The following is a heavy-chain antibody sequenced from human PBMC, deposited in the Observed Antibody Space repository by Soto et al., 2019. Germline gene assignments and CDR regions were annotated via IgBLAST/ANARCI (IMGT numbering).Heavy chain of an antibody. Sequence: GASVKVSCKASGGTFSNYAINWVRQAPGQGLEWMGGIIPIFDSTNSAQKFQGRVTLTADESTSTIYMELSSLTSEDTGVYYCAKDQQRSVTSDPFDIWGQGTMVTVSS. CDR2: IIPIFDST. D-gene: IGHD6-25*01. V-gene: IGHV1-69*13. CDR1: GGTFSNYA. J-gene: IGHJ3*02. CDR3: AKDQQRSVTSDPFDI.